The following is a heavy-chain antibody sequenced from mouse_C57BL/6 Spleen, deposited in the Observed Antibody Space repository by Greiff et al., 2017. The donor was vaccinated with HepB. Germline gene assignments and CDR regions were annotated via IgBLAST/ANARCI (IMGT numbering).Heavy chain of an antibody. CDR3: ARSPYYYGSSYYYAMDY. CDR1: GFSLTSYG. J-gene: IGHJ4*01. Sequence: QVQLQQSGPGLVQPSQSLSITCTVSGFSLTSYGVHWVRQSPGKGLEWLGVIWSGGSTDYNAAFISRLSISKDNSKSQVFFKMNSLQADDTAIYYCARSPYYYGSSYYYAMDYWGQGTSVTVSS. D-gene: IGHD1-1*01. CDR2: IWSGGST. V-gene: IGHV2-2*01.